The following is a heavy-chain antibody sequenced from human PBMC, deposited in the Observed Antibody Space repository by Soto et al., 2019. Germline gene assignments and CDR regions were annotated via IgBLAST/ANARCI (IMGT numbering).Heavy chain of an antibody. CDR2: ISGYNGNT. CDR1: GYTFSNYG. D-gene: IGHD6-13*01. J-gene: IGHJ1*01. V-gene: IGHV1-18*01. CDR3: ARGGSSWSAEYYQH. Sequence: QVQLVQSGAEVMKPGASVKVSSKASGYTFSNYGISWVRQAPGQGPEWMGWISGYNGNTNYAQTLQGRVTMTTDTSTSTAYMELRSLRSDDTAVYYCARGGSSWSAEYYQHWGQGTLVIVSS.